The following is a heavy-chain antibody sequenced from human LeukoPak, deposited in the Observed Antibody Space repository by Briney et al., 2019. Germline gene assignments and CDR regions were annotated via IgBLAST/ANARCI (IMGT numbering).Heavy chain of an antibody. J-gene: IGHJ4*02. CDR3: ARDILIGYPYFDY. CDR1: GFTFSSYS. Sequence: PGGSLRLSCAASGFTFSSYSMNWVRQAPGKGLEWVSSISSSSSYIYYADSVKGRFTISRDNAKNSLYLQMNSLRAEDTAVYYCARDILIGYPYFDYWGQGTLVTVSS. CDR2: ISSSSSYI. V-gene: IGHV3-21*01. D-gene: IGHD3-9*01.